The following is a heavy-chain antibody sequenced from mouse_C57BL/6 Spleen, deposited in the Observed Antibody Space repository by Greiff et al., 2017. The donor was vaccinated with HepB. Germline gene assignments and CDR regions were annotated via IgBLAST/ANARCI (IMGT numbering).Heavy chain of an antibody. CDR2: INYDGSST. CDR1: GFTFSDYY. D-gene: IGHD2-3*01. J-gene: IGHJ3*01. CDR3: ARVDDGYFFAY. V-gene: IGHV5-16*01. Sequence: EVQRVESEGGLVQPGSSMKLSCTASGFTFSDYYMAWVRQVPEKGLEWVANINYDGSSTYYLDSLKSRFIISRDNAKNILYLQMSSLKSEDTATYYCARVDDGYFFAYWGQGTLVTVSA.